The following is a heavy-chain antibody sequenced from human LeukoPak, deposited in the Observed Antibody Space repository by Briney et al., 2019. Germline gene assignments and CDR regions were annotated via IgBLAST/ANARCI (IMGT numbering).Heavy chain of an antibody. Sequence: GESLKISCKGSGYSFTSYWVGWVRQMPGKGLEWMGIIYPGDSDTRYSPSFQGQVTISADKSISTAYLQWSSLKASDTAMYYCARGWGGNVAGDWFDPWGQGTLVTVSS. CDR3: ARGWGGNVAGDWFDP. CDR1: GYSFTSYW. J-gene: IGHJ5*02. CDR2: IYPGDSDT. V-gene: IGHV5-51*01. D-gene: IGHD3-16*01.